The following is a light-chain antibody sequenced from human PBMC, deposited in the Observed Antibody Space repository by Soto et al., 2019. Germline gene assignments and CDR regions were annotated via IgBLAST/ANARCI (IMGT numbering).Light chain of an antibody. CDR3: QQRSNWPLIT. CDR2: DAS. Sequence: IVLTQSPATLYLSPGERATLSCRARQSVSSYLAWYQQKPGQAPRLLIYDASNRATGIPARFSGSGSGTDFTLTISSLEPEDFAVYYCQQRSNWPLITFGQGTRL. J-gene: IGKJ5*01. CDR1: QSVSSY. V-gene: IGKV3-11*01.